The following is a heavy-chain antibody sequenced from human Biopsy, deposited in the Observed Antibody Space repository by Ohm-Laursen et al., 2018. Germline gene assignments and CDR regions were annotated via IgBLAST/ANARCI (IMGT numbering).Heavy chain of an antibody. V-gene: IGHV3-21*01. D-gene: IGHD2-8*01. CDR2: ISASGNHI. Sequence: SLRLSCAASGFTFNGSSMNWVRQAPGKGLEWVSSISASGNHIYYTDSVKGRFTVSRDNGKNSVYLQMNSLRVEDTAVYYCARDGEAKYCKHGVCPSDFWGQGTLVTVSS. J-gene: IGHJ4*02. CDR1: GFTFNGSS. CDR3: ARDGEAKYCKHGVCPSDF.